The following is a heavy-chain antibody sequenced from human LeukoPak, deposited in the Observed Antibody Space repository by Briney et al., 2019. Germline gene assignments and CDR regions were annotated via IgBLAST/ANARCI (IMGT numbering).Heavy chain of an antibody. D-gene: IGHD1-26*01. CDR2: IRHDGSLQ. J-gene: IGHJ4*02. Sequence: QFGGSLRLSCAASGFTFSSYGMHWVRQAPGKGLEWVAFIRHDGSLQYYSVSVKGRFSISRDDSQNTVSLQMNSLRPEDTAVYYCPKDGHGKFDRLGQGTLVTVSS. CDR1: GFTFSSYG. CDR3: PKDGHGKFDR. V-gene: IGHV3-30*02.